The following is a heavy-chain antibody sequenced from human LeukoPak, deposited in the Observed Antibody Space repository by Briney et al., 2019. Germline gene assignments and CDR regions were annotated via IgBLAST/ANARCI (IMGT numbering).Heavy chain of an antibody. CDR1: GFTFSSYW. Sequence: GGSLRLSCAASGFTFSSYWMHWVRQAPGKGLVWVSRINSDGSSTSYADSVKGRFTISRGNAKNTLYLQMNSLRAEDTAVYYCARGVRAVAGNDYYYYYGMDVWGQGTTVTVSS. CDR2: INSDGSST. J-gene: IGHJ6*02. CDR3: ARGVRAVAGNDYYYYYGMDV. V-gene: IGHV3-74*01. D-gene: IGHD6-19*01.